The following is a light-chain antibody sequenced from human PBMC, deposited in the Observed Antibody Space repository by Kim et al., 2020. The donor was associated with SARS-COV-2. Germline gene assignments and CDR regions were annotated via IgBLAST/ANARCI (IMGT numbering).Light chain of an antibody. J-gene: IGLJ3*02. CDR2: LNSDGSH. CDR3: QIWGTGIHWV. CDR1: RGRSSAA. V-gene: IGLV4-69*01. Sequence: GRLTCTLTRGRSSAAIAWHQRQPEKGPRYLMKLNSDGSHSKGDGIPDRFSGSSSGAERYLTITSLQSEDEADYYCQIWGTGIHWVFGGGTQLTVL.